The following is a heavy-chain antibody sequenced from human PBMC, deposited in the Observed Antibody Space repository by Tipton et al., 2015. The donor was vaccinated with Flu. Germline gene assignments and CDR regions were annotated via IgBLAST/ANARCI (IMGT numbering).Heavy chain of an antibody. D-gene: IGHD6-6*01. V-gene: IGHV3-30*02. CDR3: AREQSIAALGY. J-gene: IGHJ4*02. Sequence: SGFTFSSYGMHWVRQAPGKGLEWVAFIRYDGSNKYYADSVKGRFTISRDNSKNTLYLHMNSLRAEDTAVYYCAREQSIAALGYWGQGTLVTVSS. CDR2: IRYDGSNK. CDR1: GFTFSSYG.